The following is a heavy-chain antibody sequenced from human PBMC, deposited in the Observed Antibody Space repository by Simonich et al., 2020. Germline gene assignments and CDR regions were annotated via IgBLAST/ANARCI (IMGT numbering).Heavy chain of an antibody. D-gene: IGHD7-27*01. Sequence: EVQLVESGGGLVQPGGSLRLSCAASGFTFSSYWMNWVRQAPGKGVVGVSRIKSDGSSTSYADSVKCRVTISRDNAKNTLYLQMNSLRAEDTAVYYCAREAGDLWYFDLWGRGTLVTVSS. J-gene: IGHJ2*01. CDR1: GFTFSSYW. CDR2: IKSDGSST. CDR3: AREAGDLWYFDL. V-gene: IGHV3-74*01.